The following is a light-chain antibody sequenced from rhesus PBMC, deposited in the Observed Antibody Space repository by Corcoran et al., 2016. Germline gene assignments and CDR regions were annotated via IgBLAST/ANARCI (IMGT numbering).Light chain of an antibody. CDR3: QQYDGLPYS. Sequence: DIQMTQSPSSLSASVGDRVTITCRASQGISSSLNWYKQKPGKAPNLLFYYTNLLENGVPSRFSGSGSGTDFTLIISSLQPEDFATYYCQQYDGLPYSFGQGTKVEIE. CDR1: QGISSS. V-gene: IGKV1-32*01. CDR2: YTN. J-gene: IGKJ2*01.